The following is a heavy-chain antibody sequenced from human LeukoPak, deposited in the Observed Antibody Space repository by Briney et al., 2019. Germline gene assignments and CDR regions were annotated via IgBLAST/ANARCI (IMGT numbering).Heavy chain of an antibody. CDR1: GYSISSGYY. J-gene: IGHJ5*01. CDR3: ARVDSSNWFDS. CDR2: IYHSGST. V-gene: IGHV4-38-2*01. D-gene: IGHD2-21*01. Sequence: SETLSLTCAVSGYSISSGYYWGWIRQPPGKGLEWIGSIYHSGSTYYNPSLKSRVTISVDTSKNQFSLKLSSVTAADTAVYYCARVDSSNWFDSWGQGTLVTVSS.